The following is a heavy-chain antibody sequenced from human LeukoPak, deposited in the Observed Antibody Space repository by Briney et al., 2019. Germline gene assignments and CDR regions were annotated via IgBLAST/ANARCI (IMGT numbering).Heavy chain of an antibody. CDR3: AKDKLGTSSLPFDY. Sequence: GGSLRLSCAASGFTFSSYGMHWVRQAPGKGLEWVAFIRYDGSNKYYADSVKGRFTISRDNSKNTLYLQMNSLRAEDTAVYYCAKDKLGTSSLPFDYWGQGTLVTVSS. D-gene: IGHD7-27*01. CDR2: IRYDGSNK. J-gene: IGHJ4*02. V-gene: IGHV3-30*02. CDR1: GFTFSSYG.